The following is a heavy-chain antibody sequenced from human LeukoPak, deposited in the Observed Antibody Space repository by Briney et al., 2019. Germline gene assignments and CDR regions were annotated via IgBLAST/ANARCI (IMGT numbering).Heavy chain of an antibody. D-gene: IGHD2/OR15-2a*01. J-gene: IGHJ4*02. CDR1: GFTFSSYA. Sequence: GGSLRLSCAAPGFTFSSYAMSWVRQAPEKGLEWVSTISGSGGGTYYADSVKGRFTISRDNAKNTVYLQMNSLRAEDTAVYYCVSFYETYWGRGTLVTVSS. CDR3: VSFYETY. V-gene: IGHV3-23*01. CDR2: ISGSGGGT.